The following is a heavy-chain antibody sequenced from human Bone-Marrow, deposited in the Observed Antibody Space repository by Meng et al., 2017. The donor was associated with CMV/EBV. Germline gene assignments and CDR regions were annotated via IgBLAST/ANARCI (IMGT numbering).Heavy chain of an antibody. CDR2: IKQDGSEK. CDR1: GFTFSSYW. V-gene: IGHV3-7*01. Sequence: GGSLRLSCAASGFTFSSYWMSWVRQAPGKGLEWVANIKQDGSEKYYVDSVKGRFTISRDNAKNSLYLQMNSLRAEDTAVYYCARDRGPEYCSSTSCDPLYYYYGMDVWGQGTTVTVSS. J-gene: IGHJ6*02. CDR3: ARDRGPEYCSSTSCDPLYYYYGMDV. D-gene: IGHD2-2*01.